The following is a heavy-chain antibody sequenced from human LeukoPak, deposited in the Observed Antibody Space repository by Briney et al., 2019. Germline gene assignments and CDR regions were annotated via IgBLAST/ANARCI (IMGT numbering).Heavy chain of an antibody. D-gene: IGHD2-2*01. J-gene: IGHJ6*02. V-gene: IGHV4-39*01. Sequence: SETLSLTCTVSGGSISSSSYYWGWIRGPPGKGREGMGGIYYSGSTYYNPSLKSRVTISVDTSKNQFSLKLSSVTAADTAVYYCARGDQLPPFYYYYRMDVRGQGTTVTVSS. CDR3: ARGDQLPPFYYYYRMDV. CDR1: GGSISSSSYY. CDR2: IYYSGST.